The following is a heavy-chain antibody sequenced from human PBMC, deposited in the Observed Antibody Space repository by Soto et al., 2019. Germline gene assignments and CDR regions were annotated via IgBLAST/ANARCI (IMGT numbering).Heavy chain of an antibody. D-gene: IGHD1-26*01. V-gene: IGHV3-23*01. Sequence: PGGSLRLSCAASGFTISSYAMSWVRQAPGKGLDWVSAISGSGGSTYYADAVKGRFTISRDNSTNTLYLQMNSLRAEDPAVYYCAKVLSYAIDYWGQGTLVTVSS. J-gene: IGHJ4*02. CDR2: ISGSGGST. CDR1: GFTISSYA. CDR3: AKVLSYAIDY.